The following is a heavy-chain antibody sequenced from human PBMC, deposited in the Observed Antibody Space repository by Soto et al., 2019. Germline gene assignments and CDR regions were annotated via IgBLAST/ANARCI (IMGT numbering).Heavy chain of an antibody. J-gene: IGHJ3*02. V-gene: IGHV5-51*01. CDR2: IYPGDSDT. CDR1: GYSFTSYW. D-gene: IGHD5-18*01. Sequence: PGESLKISCKGSGYSFTSYWIGWVRQMPGKGLEWMGIIYPGDSDTRYSPSFQGQVTISADKSISTAYLQWSSLKASDTAMYYCARQRWIQLWRAVGAFYIWGQGTMVTVSS. CDR3: ARQRWIQLWRAVGAFYI.